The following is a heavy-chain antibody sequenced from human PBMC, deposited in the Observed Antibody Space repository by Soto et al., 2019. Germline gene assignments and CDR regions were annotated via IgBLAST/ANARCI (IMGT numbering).Heavy chain of an antibody. Sequence: GASVKVSCKASGGTFSSYTISWVRQAPGQGLEWMGRIIPILGIANYAQKFQGRVTITADKSTSTAYMELSSLRSEDTAVYYCARVADSGYVMDYWGQGTLVTVSS. CDR2: IIPILGIA. CDR1: GGTFSSYT. J-gene: IGHJ4*02. D-gene: IGHD5-12*01. V-gene: IGHV1-69*02. CDR3: ARVADSGYVMDY.